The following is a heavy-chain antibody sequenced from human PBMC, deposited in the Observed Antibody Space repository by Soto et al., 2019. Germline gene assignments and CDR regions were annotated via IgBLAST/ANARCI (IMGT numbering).Heavy chain of an antibody. CDR1: GFTVSSNY. J-gene: IGHJ4*02. V-gene: IGHV3-66*01. CDR3: ARDLDYGYFDY. CDR2: IYSGGST. D-gene: IGHD4-17*01. Sequence: WGSLRLSCAASGFTVSSNYMSWVRQAPGKGLEWVSVIYSGGSTYYADSVKGTFTISRDNSKNTLYLQMNSLRAEDTAVYYCARDLDYGYFDYWGQGTLVTVSS.